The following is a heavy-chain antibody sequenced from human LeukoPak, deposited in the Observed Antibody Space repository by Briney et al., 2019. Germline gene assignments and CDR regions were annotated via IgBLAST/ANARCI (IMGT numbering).Heavy chain of an antibody. D-gene: IGHD1-7*01. CDR3: AKDLTFYDWNYSY. CDR2: ISGSGGST. J-gene: IGHJ4*02. V-gene: IGHV3-23*01. CDR1: GFTFSSYA. Sequence: GGSLRLSCAASGFTFSSYAMSWVRQAPGKGLEWVSAISGSGGSTYYADSVKGRFTISRDNSKDTLYLQMNSLRAEDTAVYYCAKDLTFYDWNYSYWGQGTLVTVSS.